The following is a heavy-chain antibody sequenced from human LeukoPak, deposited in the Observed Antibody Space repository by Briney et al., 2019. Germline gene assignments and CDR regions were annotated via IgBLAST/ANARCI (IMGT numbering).Heavy chain of an antibody. V-gene: IGHV4-34*01. Sequence: SETLSLTCAVYGGSFSGYYWSWIRQPPGKGLEWIGEINHSGSTNYNPSLKSRVTISVDTSKNQFSLKLSSVTAADTAVYYCARVGSRYYDFWSGCRHAFDIWGQGTMVTVSS. J-gene: IGHJ3*02. CDR2: INHSGST. D-gene: IGHD3-3*01. CDR1: GGSFSGYY. CDR3: ARVGSRYYDFWSGCRHAFDI.